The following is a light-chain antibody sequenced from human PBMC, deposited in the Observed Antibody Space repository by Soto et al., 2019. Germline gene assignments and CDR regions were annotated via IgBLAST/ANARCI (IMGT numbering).Light chain of an antibody. V-gene: IGKV3D-20*02. Sequence: EIVLTQSPATLSLSPGERATLSCMASQSVSSSYLAWYQQKPRQAPRLLIYGASSRATGIPDRFSGSGSGTDFTLTIRRLEPEDFAVYYCQQYNNWPTWTFGQGTKVDIK. CDR3: QQYNNWPTWT. CDR2: GAS. J-gene: IGKJ1*01. CDR1: QSVSSSY.